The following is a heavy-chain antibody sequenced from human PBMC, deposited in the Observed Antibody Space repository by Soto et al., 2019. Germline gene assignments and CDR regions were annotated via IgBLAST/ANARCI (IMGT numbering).Heavy chain of an antibody. Sequence: PSQTLSLTCAISGDSVSSNSAAWNWIRQSPSRGLEWLGRTYYRSKWYNDYAVSVKSRITINPGTSKNQFSLQLNSVTPEDTAVYYCARAEYYYDSSGYYFWDYYYGMDVWGQGTTVTVSS. D-gene: IGHD3-22*01. CDR1: GDSVSSNSAA. J-gene: IGHJ6*02. CDR3: ARAEYYYDSSGYYFWDYYYGMDV. V-gene: IGHV6-1*01. CDR2: TYYRSKWYN.